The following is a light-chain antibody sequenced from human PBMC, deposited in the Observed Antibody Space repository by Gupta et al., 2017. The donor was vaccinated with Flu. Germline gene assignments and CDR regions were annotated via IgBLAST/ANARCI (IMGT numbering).Light chain of an antibody. Sequence: SVASNLVQEYPRPPGSPPATVIYGDRQGAPGVPDRFTGSIDSSSNSASLTISGLKTEDEADYYCQCFDANNFRWVFGGGTKLTVL. J-gene: IGLJ3*02. V-gene: IGLV6-57*01. CDR3: QCFDANNFRWV. CDR2: GDR. CDR1: SVASNL.